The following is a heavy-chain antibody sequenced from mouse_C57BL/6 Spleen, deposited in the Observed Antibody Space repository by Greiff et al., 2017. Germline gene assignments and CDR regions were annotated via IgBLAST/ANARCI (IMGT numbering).Heavy chain of an antibody. CDR1: GYTFTSYW. CDR2: IDPSDSET. CDR3: ARWPMSNGFAY. V-gene: IGHV1-52*01. Sequence: QVQLQQPGAELVRPGSSVKLSCKASGYTFTSYWMHWVKQRPIQGLEWIGNIDPSDSETHYNQKFKDKATLTVDKSSSTAYMQLSSLTSEDSAVYYCARWPMSNGFAYWGQGTLVTVSA. D-gene: IGHD6-5*01. J-gene: IGHJ3*01.